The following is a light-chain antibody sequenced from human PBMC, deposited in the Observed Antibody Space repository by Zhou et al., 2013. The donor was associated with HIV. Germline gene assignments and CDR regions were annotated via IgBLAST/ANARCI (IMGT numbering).Light chain of an antibody. CDR1: QSISSW. CDR3: QQYNSYLT. CDR2: KAS. J-gene: IGKJ1*01. Sequence: EIQMTQSPSTLSAFVGDRVTISCRASQSISSWLAWYQQKPGKAPRLLIYKASTLKSGVPSRFSGSGSGTEFTLTISSLQPDDFATYYCQQYNSYLTFGQGTKVEIK. V-gene: IGKV1-5*03.